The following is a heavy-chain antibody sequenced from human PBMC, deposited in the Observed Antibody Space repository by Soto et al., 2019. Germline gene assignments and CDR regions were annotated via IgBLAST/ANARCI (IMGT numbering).Heavy chain of an antibody. CDR3: ARQGFSGWPSSPERAVAY. CDR2: INPSGGST. J-gene: IGHJ4*02. Sequence: QVQLVQSGAEVKKPGASVKVSCKASGYTFTSYYMHWVRQAAGQGLEWMGIINPSGGSTSYAQKFQGRVTMTRDTSTSTVYMELSSLRSEDTAVYYCARQGFSGWPSSPERAVAYWGQGTLVTVSS. CDR1: GYTFTSYY. D-gene: IGHD6-19*01. V-gene: IGHV1-46*01.